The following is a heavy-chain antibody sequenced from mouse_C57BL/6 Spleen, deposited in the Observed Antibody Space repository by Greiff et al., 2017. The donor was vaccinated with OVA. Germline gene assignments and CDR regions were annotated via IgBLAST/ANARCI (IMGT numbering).Heavy chain of an antibody. Sequence: EVQRVESEGGLVQPGSSMKLSCTASGFTFSDYYMAWVRQVPEKGLEWVAYINHDGTSTYYMDSLKSRFIISRDNAKNILYLQMRSLKSEDTATYYCAKTTTVEAMDYWGQGTSVTVSS. CDR3: AKTTTVEAMDY. J-gene: IGHJ4*01. CDR1: GFTFSDYY. CDR2: INHDGTST. V-gene: IGHV5-16*01. D-gene: IGHD1-1*01.